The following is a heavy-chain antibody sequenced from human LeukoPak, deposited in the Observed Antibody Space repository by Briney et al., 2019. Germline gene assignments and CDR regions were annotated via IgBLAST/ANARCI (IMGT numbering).Heavy chain of an antibody. V-gene: IGHV3-74*01. CDR1: GFTFSSYW. Sequence: GGSLTLSYAASGFTFSSYWMHWVRQAPGRGLVWVSGINTDGTNTRNADSAKGRFTISRDNPKNTVYLQMNSLRPEDTAVYYCARGSGNYYFDHWGQGTLVTVSS. J-gene: IGHJ4*02. D-gene: IGHD1-26*01. CDR2: INTDGTNT. CDR3: ARGSGNYYFDH.